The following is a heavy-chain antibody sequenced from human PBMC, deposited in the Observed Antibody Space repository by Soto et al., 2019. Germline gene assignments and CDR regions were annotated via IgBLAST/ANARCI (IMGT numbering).Heavy chain of an antibody. CDR3: AKSRRDGSSIYDDYYGMDA. CDR1: GFTFSFYA. Sequence: EVQLLESGGGLVQPGGSLRLSCAASGFTFSFYAMSWVRQAPGKGLEWVSAISGSGGSTYYADSVKGRFTISRDNSKNTLYLQMNSLRAEDTDLHYCAKSRRDGSSIYDDYYGMDAWGQGTTVTVTS. D-gene: IGHD2-2*01. CDR2: ISGSGGST. V-gene: IGHV3-23*01. J-gene: IGHJ6*02.